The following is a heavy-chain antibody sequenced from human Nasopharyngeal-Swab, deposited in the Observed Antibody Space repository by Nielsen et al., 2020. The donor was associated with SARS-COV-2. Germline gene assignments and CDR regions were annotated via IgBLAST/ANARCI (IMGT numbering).Heavy chain of an antibody. CDR3: ARQRGGSSWPYYMDV. CDR2: INHSGST. J-gene: IGHJ6*03. D-gene: IGHD6-13*01. Sequence: SETLSLTCAVYGGSFSGYYWSWNRQPPGKGLEWIGEINHSGSTNYNPSLKSRVTISVDTSKNQFSLKLSAVTAADTAVYYCARQRGGSSWPYYMDVWGKGTTVTVSS. V-gene: IGHV4-34*01. CDR1: GGSFSGYY.